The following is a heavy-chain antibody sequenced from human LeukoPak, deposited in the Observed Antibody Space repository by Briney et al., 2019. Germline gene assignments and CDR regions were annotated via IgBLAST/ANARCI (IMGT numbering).Heavy chain of an antibody. CDR1: GGSISSYY. J-gene: IGHJ5*02. D-gene: IGHD3-10*01. CDR3: ARGRKRGIRITMVRGVIVAPPNWFDP. CDR2: IYYSGST. V-gene: IGHV4-59*12. Sequence: TSETLSLTCTVSGGSISSYYWSWIRQPPGKGLEWIGYIYYSGSTNYNPSLKSRVTISVDTSKNQFSLKLSSVTAADTAVYYCARGRKRGIRITMVRGVIVAPPNWFDPWGQGTLVTVSS.